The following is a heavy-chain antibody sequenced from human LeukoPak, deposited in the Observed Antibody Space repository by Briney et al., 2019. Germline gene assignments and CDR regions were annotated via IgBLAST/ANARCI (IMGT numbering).Heavy chain of an antibody. V-gene: IGHV4-61*02. Sequence: PSETLSLTCTVSGGSISSGSYYWSWIRQPAGKGLEWVGRIYTSGSTNYNPSLKSRVTISVDTSKNQFSLKLSSVTAADTAVYYCARDVGAAYFDYWGQGTLVTVSS. CDR2: IYTSGST. D-gene: IGHD1-26*01. CDR1: GGSISSGSYY. J-gene: IGHJ4*02. CDR3: ARDVGAAYFDY.